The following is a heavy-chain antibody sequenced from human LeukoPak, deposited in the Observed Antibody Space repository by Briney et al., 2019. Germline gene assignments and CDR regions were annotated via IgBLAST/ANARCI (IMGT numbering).Heavy chain of an antibody. CDR3: ARGGVALAYSMDV. D-gene: IGHD2-21*01. V-gene: IGHV1-8*01. CDR2: MNPNSGST. Sequence: DSVKVSCKASGYTFTSYDINWVRQASGQGLEWMGWMNPNSGSTGYAQKFQGRITMTRNTSISTAYMDLSSLRSEDTAIYYCARGGVALAYSMDVWGEGTTVTVSS. J-gene: IGHJ6*03. CDR1: GYTFTSYD.